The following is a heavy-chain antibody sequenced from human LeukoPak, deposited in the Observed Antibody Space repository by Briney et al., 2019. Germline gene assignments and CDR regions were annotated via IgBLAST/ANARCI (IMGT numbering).Heavy chain of an antibody. CDR2: ISGSGGST. CDR3: AKGGKWDVTPFDY. J-gene: IGHJ4*02. V-gene: IGHV3-23*01. CDR1: GFAFSTYA. D-gene: IGHD1-26*01. Sequence: GGSLRLSCAASGFAFSTYAMTWVRQAPGKGLEWVSSISGSGGSTYYADSVKGRFTVSRDNSKNTLYLQMNNLRADDTAVYYCAKGGKWDVTPFDYWGQGTLVTVSS.